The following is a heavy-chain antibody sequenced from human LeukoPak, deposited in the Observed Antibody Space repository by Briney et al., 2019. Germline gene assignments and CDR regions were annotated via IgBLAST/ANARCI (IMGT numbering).Heavy chain of an antibody. J-gene: IGHJ4*02. CDR3: ARAYCSSTSCYPYFDY. V-gene: IGHV1-2*06. CDR2: INPNSGGT. CDR1: GYISSSDY. D-gene: IGHD2-2*01. Sequence: ASVKVSCKASGYISSSDYIHWVRQAPGQGLEWMGRINPNSGGTNYAQKFQGRITMTRDTSISTAYMELSRLRSDDTAVYYCARAYCSSTSCYPYFDYWGQGTLVTVSS.